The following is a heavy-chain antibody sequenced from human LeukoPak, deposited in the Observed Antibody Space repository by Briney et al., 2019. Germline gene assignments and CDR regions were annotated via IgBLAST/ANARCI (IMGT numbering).Heavy chain of an antibody. CDR3: ARSVITIFGVVTPFDY. V-gene: IGHV1-2*04. Sequence: EASVKVSCKASGYTFTGYYMHWVRQAPGQGLEWMGWINPNSGGTNYAQKFQGWVTMTRDTSISTAYMELSRLRSDDTAVYYCARSVITIFGVVTPFDYWGQGTLVTVSS. D-gene: IGHD3-3*01. CDR1: GYTFTGYY. J-gene: IGHJ4*02. CDR2: INPNSGGT.